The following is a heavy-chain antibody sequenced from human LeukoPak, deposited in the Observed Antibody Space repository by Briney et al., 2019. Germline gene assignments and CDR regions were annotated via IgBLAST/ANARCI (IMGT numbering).Heavy chain of an antibody. V-gene: IGHV4-59*11. J-gene: IGHJ1*01. D-gene: IGHD6-25*01. CDR2: IYGMENT. Sequence: SETLSPTLNLIAASITTPGSSWIRQSPGKGLEWIGYIYGMENTDYNPSLKSRVTFSLATSKNQLSLKLTAVCAADTAVYYGAGSGQRYFREWGEGTLLTVSS. CDR1: AASITTPG. CDR3: AGSGQRYFRE.